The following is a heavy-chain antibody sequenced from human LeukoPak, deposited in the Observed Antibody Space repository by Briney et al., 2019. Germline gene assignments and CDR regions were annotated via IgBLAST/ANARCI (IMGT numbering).Heavy chain of an antibody. CDR3: ARGGVGYCSGGSCLPVPLFDY. CDR1: GGSISSYY. J-gene: IGHJ4*02. Sequence: PSETLSLTCTASGGSISSYYWSWIRQPPGKGLEWIGYIYYSGSTNYNPSLKSRVTISVDTSKNQFSLKLSSVTAADTAVYYCARGGVGYCSGGSCLPVPLFDYWGQGTLVTVSS. V-gene: IGHV4-59*01. CDR2: IYYSGST. D-gene: IGHD2-15*01.